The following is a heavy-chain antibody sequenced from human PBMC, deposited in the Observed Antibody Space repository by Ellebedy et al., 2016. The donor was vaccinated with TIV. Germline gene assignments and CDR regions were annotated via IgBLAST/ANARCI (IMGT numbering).Heavy chain of an antibody. CDR3: AREQSPYYEILTGSFDY. Sequence: GESLKISCAASGFSFSTYGMHWVRQAPGQGLEWVAVIWYDVFNKDYADSVKGRFTISRDNSKSTLYLEMKSLRVEDTAVYYCAREQSPYYEILTGSFDYWGQGALVTVSS. D-gene: IGHD3-9*01. CDR1: GFSFSTYG. V-gene: IGHV3-33*01. CDR2: IWYDVFNK. J-gene: IGHJ4*02.